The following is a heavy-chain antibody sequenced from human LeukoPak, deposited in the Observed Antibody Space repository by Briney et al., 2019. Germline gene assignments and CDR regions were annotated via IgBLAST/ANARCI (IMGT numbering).Heavy chain of an antibody. CDR1: GGSISGYY. V-gene: IGHV4-59*01. CDR3: ARWNEGLDY. D-gene: IGHD1-1*01. Sequence: PSETLSLTCTVSGGSISGYYWSWIRQPPGKGPEWIGYIYYSGSTNYSPSLKSRVTISVDTSKNQFSLKLSSVTAADTAVYYCARWNEGLDYWGQGTLVTVSS. J-gene: IGHJ4*02. CDR2: IYYSGST.